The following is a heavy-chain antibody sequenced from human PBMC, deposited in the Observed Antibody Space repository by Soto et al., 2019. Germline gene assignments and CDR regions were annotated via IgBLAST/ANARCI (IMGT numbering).Heavy chain of an antibody. CDR3: ARGYGELDY. J-gene: IGHJ4*02. Sequence: EVQLVDSGGGLVKPGGSLRLSCAASGFIFNPYTMNWVRQTLGMGLEWISSISSRSNYIFYADSVTGRVTISRDNAKNSLYLQMNGLRAEDSAVYYCARGYGELDYWGQGTLVTVSS. CDR1: GFIFNPYT. V-gene: IGHV3-21*01. CDR2: ISSRSNYI. D-gene: IGHD3-10*01.